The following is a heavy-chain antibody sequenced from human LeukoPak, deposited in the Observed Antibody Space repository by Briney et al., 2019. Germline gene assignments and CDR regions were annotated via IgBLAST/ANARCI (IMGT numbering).Heavy chain of an antibody. V-gene: IGHV1-2*06. D-gene: IGHD3-10*01. CDR2: INPNSGGT. Sequence: ASVKVSCKASGYTFTGYYMHWVRQAPGQGLEWMGRINPNSGGTNYAQKFQGRVTMTRDTSISTAYMELSRLRSDDTAVYYCARDLRYYGPGSYRYWGQGTLVTVSS. J-gene: IGHJ4*02. CDR1: GYTFTGYY. CDR3: ARDLRYYGPGSYRY.